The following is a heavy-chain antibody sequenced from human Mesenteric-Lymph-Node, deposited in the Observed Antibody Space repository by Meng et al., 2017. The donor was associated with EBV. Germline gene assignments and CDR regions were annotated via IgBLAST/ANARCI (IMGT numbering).Heavy chain of an antibody. D-gene: IGHD3-9*01. CDR1: GYSFTNYY. J-gene: IGHJ4*02. CDR3: ARGDGDFDILIGYFGGYFDY. CDR2: INPSGGST. V-gene: IGHV1-46*01. Sequence: QVVVVQAAAEVKKPGASVNGSCKASGYSFTNYYMHWVRQAPGQGLEWMGIINPSGGSTSYALKFQGRVTLTRDTSTNTVYMELNSLRSEDTAVYYCARGDGDFDILIGYFGGYFDYWGQGSLVTVSS.